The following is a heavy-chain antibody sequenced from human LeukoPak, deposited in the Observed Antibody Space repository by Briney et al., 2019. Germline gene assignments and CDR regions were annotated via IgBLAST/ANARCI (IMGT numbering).Heavy chain of an antibody. D-gene: IGHD1-26*01. V-gene: IGHV1-46*01. CDR3: AISAFDY. CDR2: INPSGGST. J-gene: IGHJ4*02. CDR1: GYTFTSYY. Sequence: ASVKVSCKASGYTFTSYYMHWVRQAPGQGLEWMGIINPSGGSTSYAQKFQGRITITRDTSASTAYMELSSLRSEDTAVYYCAISAFDYWGQGTLVTVSS.